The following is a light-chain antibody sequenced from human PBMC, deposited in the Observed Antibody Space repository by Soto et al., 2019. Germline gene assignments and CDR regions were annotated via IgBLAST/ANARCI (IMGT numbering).Light chain of an antibody. CDR3: SSYTSSSTPYV. Sequence: QSALTQPACVSGSPGQSSTISCTGTSSDVGGYNYVSWYQQHPGKAPKLMIYEVSNRPSGVSNRFSGSKSGNTASLTISGLQAEDEADYYCSSYTSSSTPYVFGTGTKVTVL. V-gene: IGLV2-14*01. CDR2: EVS. CDR1: SSDVGGYNY. J-gene: IGLJ1*01.